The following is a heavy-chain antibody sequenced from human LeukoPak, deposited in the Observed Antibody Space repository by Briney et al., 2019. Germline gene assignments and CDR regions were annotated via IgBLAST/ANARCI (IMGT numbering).Heavy chain of an antibody. CDR2: ITGSGGSA. CDR1: GFTFGDYA. V-gene: IGHV3-23*01. CDR3: AKLNYTYGPQQTLDY. J-gene: IGHJ4*02. D-gene: IGHD5-18*01. Sequence: PGRSLRLSCTTSGFTFGDYAMNWVRQAPGKGLEWVSVITGSGGSAYFADSVKGRFTISRDNSKNTLYLQMSSLRAEDTAVYYCAKLNYTYGPQQTLDYWGQGTLVTVSS.